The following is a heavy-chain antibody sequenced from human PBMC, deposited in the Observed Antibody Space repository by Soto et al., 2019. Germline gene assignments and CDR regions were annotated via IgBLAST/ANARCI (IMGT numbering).Heavy chain of an antibody. V-gene: IGHV1-46*01. CDR1: GYRFTSYY. D-gene: IGHD6-19*01. J-gene: IGHJ6*02. CDR2: INPSGGST. Sequence: ASVKVSCMASGYRFTSYYMHWVRQAPGQGLEWMGIINPSGGSTSYAQKFQGRVTMTRDTSTSTVYMELSSLRSEDTAVYYCARDRSSGWYLVWDYYGMDVWGQGTTVTVSS. CDR3: ARDRSSGWYLVWDYYGMDV.